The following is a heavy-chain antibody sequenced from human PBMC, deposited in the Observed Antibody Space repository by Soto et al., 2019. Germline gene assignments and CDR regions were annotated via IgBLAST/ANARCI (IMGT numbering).Heavy chain of an antibody. CDR3: ASGYSGYDPFDY. CDR1: GYTFTSYA. D-gene: IGHD5-12*01. Sequence: ASVKVSCKASGYTFTSYAMHWVRQAPGQRLEWMGWINAGNGNTKYSQKFQGRVTITRDTSASTAYMELSSLRSEDTAVYYCASGYSGYDPFDYWGQGTLVTVSS. J-gene: IGHJ4*02. V-gene: IGHV1-3*01. CDR2: INAGNGNT.